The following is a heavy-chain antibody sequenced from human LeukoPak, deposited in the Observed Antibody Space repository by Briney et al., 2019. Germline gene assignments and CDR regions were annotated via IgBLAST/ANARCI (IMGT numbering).Heavy chain of an antibody. Sequence: GASVKVSCKASGYTFTSYGISGVRQAPGQGLEWMGWISAYNGNTNYAQKLQGRVTMTTATSTSTADMELRSLRSDDTAVYYCARGPGGRSGYYPLEDYHYYYYMDVWGKGTTVTVSS. V-gene: IGHV1-18*01. J-gene: IGHJ6*03. CDR3: ARGPGGRSGYYPLEDYHYYYYMDV. CDR1: GYTFTSYG. CDR2: ISAYNGNT. D-gene: IGHD3-22*01.